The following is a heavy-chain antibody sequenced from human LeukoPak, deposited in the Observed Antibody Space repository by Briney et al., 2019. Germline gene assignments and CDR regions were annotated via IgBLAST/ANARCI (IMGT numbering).Heavy chain of an antibody. CDR1: GGSFSSYY. J-gene: IGHJ3*02. CDR2: IYYSGST. D-gene: IGHD2-21*02. V-gene: IGHV4-59*01. CDR3: ARDYCGGDCYSDDAFDI. Sequence: SETLSLTCAVYGGSFSSYYWSWIRQPPGKGLEWIGYIYYSGSTNYNPSLKSRVTISVDTSKNQFSLKLSSVTAADTAVYYCARDYCGGDCYSDDAFDIWGQGTMVTVSS.